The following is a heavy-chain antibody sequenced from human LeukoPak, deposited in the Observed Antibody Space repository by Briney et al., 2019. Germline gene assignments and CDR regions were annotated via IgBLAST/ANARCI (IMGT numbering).Heavy chain of an antibody. J-gene: IGHJ4*02. V-gene: IGHV3-30*18. Sequence: GSLRLSCAASGFTFSTYSMKWVRQAPGKGLEWVAVISYDGSNKYYADSVKGRFTISRDNSKNTLYLQMNSLRAEDTAVYYCAKTPEQLWLYGPFDYWGQGTLVTVSS. CDR1: GFTFSTYS. CDR3: AKTPEQLWLYGPFDY. CDR2: ISYDGSNK. D-gene: IGHD5-18*01.